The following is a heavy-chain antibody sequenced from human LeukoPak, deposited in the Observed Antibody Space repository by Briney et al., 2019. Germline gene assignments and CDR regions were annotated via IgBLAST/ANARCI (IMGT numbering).Heavy chain of an antibody. Sequence: PGGSLRLSCAASGFTFSSYAMSWVRQAPEKGLEWVSAISGSGGSTYYADSVKGRFTISRDNSKNTLYLQMNSLRAEDTAVYYCAKDLNQLPQHVSLDYWGQGTLVTVSS. CDR3: AKDLNQLPQHVSLDY. CDR1: GFTFSSYA. V-gene: IGHV3-23*01. D-gene: IGHD1-14*01. CDR2: ISGSGGST. J-gene: IGHJ4*02.